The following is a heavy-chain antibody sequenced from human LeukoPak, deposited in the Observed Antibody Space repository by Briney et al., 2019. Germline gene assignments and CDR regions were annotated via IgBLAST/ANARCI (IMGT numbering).Heavy chain of an antibody. CDR1: GYSISSGYY. V-gene: IGHV3-53*04. CDR2: IYSGGST. CDR3: AREFNSGWFDP. Sequence: ETLSLTCTVSGYSISSGYYWGWIRQPPGKGLEWVSVIYSGGSTYYADSVKGRFTISRHNSKNTLYLQMNSLRAEDTAVYYCAREFNSGWFDPWGQGTLVTVSS. D-gene: IGHD4-23*01. J-gene: IGHJ5*02.